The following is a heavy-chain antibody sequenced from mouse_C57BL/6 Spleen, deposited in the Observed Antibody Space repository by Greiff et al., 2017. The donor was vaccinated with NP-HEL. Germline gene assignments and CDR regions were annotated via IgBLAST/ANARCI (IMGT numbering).Heavy chain of an antibody. J-gene: IGHJ1*03. Sequence: QVHVKQPGTELVKPGASVKLSCKASGYTFTSYWMHWVRQRPGQGLEWIGNINPSNGGTNYNEKFKSKATLTVDKSTSTAYLQLSSLTSEDSAVYYCATITTVDWYFDVWGTGTTVTVSS. V-gene: IGHV1-53*01. CDR3: ATITTVDWYFDV. CDR1: GYTFTSYW. D-gene: IGHD1-1*01. CDR2: INPSNGGT.